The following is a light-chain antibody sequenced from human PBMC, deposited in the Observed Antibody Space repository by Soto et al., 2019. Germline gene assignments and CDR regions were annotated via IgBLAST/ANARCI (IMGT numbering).Light chain of an antibody. V-gene: IGLV1-40*01. CDR1: SSNIGAGYD. CDR2: DNT. CDR3: QYYETSLSSYV. J-gene: IGLJ1*01. Sequence: QSVLTQPPSVSGAPGQRVTISCTGSSSNIGAGYDVHWYQQLPGTAPKLLIYDNTNRPSGVPGRFSGSKSGTSASLAITGLQAEDEADYYCQYYETSLSSYVFGTGTKLTVL.